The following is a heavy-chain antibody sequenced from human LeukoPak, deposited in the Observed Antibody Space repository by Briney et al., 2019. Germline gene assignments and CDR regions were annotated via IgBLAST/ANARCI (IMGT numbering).Heavy chain of an antibody. D-gene: IGHD3-10*01. CDR1: GGSIRSSSYY. J-gene: IGHJ4*02. CDR2: IYYSGST. V-gene: IGHV4-39*01. Sequence: PSETLSLTCSVSGGSIRSSSYYWGWIRQPPGKGLEWIGSIYYSGSTYYNSSLKSRVTISEDTSKNQFSLKLSSVTAADTAVYYCARHFGITPFLDYWGQGTLVTVSS. CDR3: ARHFGITPFLDY.